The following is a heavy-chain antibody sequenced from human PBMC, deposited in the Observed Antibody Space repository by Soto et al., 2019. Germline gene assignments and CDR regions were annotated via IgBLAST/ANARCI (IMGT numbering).Heavy chain of an antibody. CDR2: ISAYNGNT. J-gene: IGHJ6*03. CDR3: ARVFSGGTIFGVVIDYYYYYYMDV. V-gene: IGHV1-18*01. CDR1: GYTFTSYG. D-gene: IGHD3-3*01. Sequence: ASVKVSCKASGYTFTSYGISWVRQAPGQGLEWMGWISAYNGNTNYAQKLQGRVTMTTDTSTSTAYMELRSLRSDDTAVYYCARVFSGGTIFGVVIDYYYYYYMDVWGKGTTVTVSS.